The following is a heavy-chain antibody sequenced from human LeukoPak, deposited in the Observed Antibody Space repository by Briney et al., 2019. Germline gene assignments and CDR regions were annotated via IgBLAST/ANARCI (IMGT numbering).Heavy chain of an antibody. V-gene: IGHV4-39*07. Sequence: SETLSLTCTVSGGSISSSSYYWGWIRQPPGKGLEWIGSIYHSGSTYYNPSLKSRVTISVDTSRNQLSLKLSSVTAADTAVYYCAREIYGVTMVRGVAGYYYYMDVWGKGTTVTVSS. CDR3: AREIYGVTMVRGVAGYYYYMDV. D-gene: IGHD3-10*01. CDR2: IYHSGST. J-gene: IGHJ6*03. CDR1: GGSISSSSYY.